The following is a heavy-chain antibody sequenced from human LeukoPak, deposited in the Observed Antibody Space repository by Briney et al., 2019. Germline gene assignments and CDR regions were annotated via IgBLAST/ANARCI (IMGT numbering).Heavy chain of an antibody. V-gene: IGHV3-15*07. CDR1: GFTFSNAW. CDR2: IKSKTNGGTT. D-gene: IGHD4-17*01. Sequence: GSLRLSCAASGFTFSNAWMNWVRQAPGKGLEWVGRIKSKTNGGTTDYAAPVKGRFTISRDDSKNTLYLQMNSLKTEDTAVYYCTTDTGDGDYSYYGMDVWGQGTTVTVSS. CDR3: TTDTGDGDYSYYGMDV. J-gene: IGHJ6*02.